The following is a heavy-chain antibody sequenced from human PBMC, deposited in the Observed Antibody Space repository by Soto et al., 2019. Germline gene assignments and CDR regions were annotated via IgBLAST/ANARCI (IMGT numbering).Heavy chain of an antibody. Sequence: ESGGGVVQPGRSLRLSRAASGFTFSTYAMHWVRQAPGKGLEWVAVISYDGGNKYYADSVKGRFTISRDNSKNTLYLQMNSLRAEDTAVYYCARERSSTIFVSGVDVWGQGTTVTVSS. CDR3: ARERSSTIFVSGVDV. J-gene: IGHJ6*02. CDR2: ISYDGGNK. D-gene: IGHD3-3*01. V-gene: IGHV3-30-3*01. CDR1: GFTFSTYA.